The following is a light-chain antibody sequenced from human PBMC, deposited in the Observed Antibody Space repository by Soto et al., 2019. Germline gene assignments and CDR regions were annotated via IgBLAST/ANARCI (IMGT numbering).Light chain of an antibody. CDR2: ATS. Sequence: EIVLTQSPGTLSLSLGERVTLSCRASQSVSSHYLAWYQQQPGQAPRLLIYATSSRATGLPDRFSGSGSGTDVTLTISRLEPEDFAVYYCQQYGNSPRYSFGQGTKLEIK. J-gene: IGKJ2*03. CDR3: QQYGNSPRYS. V-gene: IGKV3-20*01. CDR1: QSVSSHY.